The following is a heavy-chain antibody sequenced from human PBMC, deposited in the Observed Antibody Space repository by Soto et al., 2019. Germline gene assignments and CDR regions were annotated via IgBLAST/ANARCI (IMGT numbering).Heavy chain of an antibody. J-gene: IGHJ4*02. CDR1: GFIFSSCV. Sequence: QVHLVESGGGVVQPGRSLRLSCAASGFIFSSCVMHWVRQAPGKGLEWVAVISYDGINKYYGDSVKGRFAISRDNSKNTLYLQMNSLSADDTAVYYCVQDRGPFGEGRERGDYWGQGTLVAVSS. CDR3: VQDRGPFGEGRERGDY. CDR2: ISYDGINK. D-gene: IGHD3-16*01. V-gene: IGHV3-30*09.